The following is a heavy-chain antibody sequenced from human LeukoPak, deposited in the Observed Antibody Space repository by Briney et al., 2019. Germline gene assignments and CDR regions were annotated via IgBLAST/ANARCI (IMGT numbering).Heavy chain of an antibody. D-gene: IGHD6-19*01. Sequence: GGSLRLSCAACGFTFSDYYINWIRQAPGKGLEWVSSISNTHTMYYVDSVKGRFTISRDNSKNTLYLQMNSLRAEDTAVYYCAKFFPPVAGHNWFDPWGQGTLVTVSS. V-gene: IGHV3-69-1*01. CDR1: GFTFSDYY. CDR2: ISNTHTM. J-gene: IGHJ5*02. CDR3: AKFFPPVAGHNWFDP.